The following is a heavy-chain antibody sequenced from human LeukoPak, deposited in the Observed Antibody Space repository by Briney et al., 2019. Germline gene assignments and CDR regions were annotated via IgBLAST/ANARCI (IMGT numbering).Heavy chain of an antibody. Sequence: GGSLRLSCAASGFTFSSYAMSWVRQAPGKGLEWVSAISGSGGSTYYADSVKGRFTISRDNSKNTLYLQMNSLRAEHTAVYYCAKRDDSSGNLDAFDIWGQGTMVTVSS. CDR3: AKRDDSSGNLDAFDI. J-gene: IGHJ3*02. CDR1: GFTFSSYA. CDR2: ISGSGGST. V-gene: IGHV3-23*01. D-gene: IGHD3-22*01.